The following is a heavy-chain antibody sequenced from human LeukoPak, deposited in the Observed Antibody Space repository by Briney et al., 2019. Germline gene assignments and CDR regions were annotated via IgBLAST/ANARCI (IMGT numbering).Heavy chain of an antibody. V-gene: IGHV3-53*01. D-gene: IGHD2-2*01. CDR2: IYSGDST. CDR3: ARELHCSSTSCEDY. CDR1: GFTVSSNY. J-gene: IGHJ4*02. Sequence: GGSLRLSCAASGFTVSSNYMSWVRQAPGKGLEWVSVIYSGDSTYYADSVKGRFTISRDNSKNTLYLQMNSLRAEDTAVYYCARELHCSSTSCEDYWGQGTLVTVSS.